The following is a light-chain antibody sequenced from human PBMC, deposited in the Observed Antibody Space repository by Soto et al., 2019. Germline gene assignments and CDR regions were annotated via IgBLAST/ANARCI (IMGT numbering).Light chain of an antibody. CDR2: DAS. CDR3: QQYGFSPIT. Sequence: IVFTQSPDTLSLSPREGPTHSCQASQNITNGYLAWYQQKHGQAPRLLIYDASTRATGIADRFSGGGSGAEYTLTISRLEPEDFAVYSCQQYGFSPITFGQGTRLEIK. J-gene: IGKJ5*01. V-gene: IGKV3-20*01. CDR1: QNITNGY.